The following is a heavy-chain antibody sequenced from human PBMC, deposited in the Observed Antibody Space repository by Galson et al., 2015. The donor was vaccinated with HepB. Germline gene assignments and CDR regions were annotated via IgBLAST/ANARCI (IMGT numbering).Heavy chain of an antibody. CDR1: GVSINTSDW. CDR2: IYHSGTT. D-gene: IGHD7-27*01. Sequence: ETLSLTCVVSGVSINTSDWWSWVRQPPGKGLEWIGEIYHSGTTNYNPSFKSRVTMSVDKSKTQFSLKLRSVTAADTAVYYCAMITTGEFGVISPVPFDLWGQGTLVTVSS. CDR3: AMITTGEFGVISPVPFDL. J-gene: IGHJ5*02. V-gene: IGHV4-4*02.